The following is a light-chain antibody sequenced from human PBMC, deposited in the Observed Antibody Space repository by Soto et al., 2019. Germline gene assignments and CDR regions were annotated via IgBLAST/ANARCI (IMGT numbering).Light chain of an antibody. J-gene: IGKJ5*01. Sequence: DCQETEYISSLSASVEDRVTITFRASQSISSYLSWYQQKPGKAPKLLIYVASSLQSGVPSRFSGSGSGTDFTLTISCLQREDFATDSCQQSYSTPVFGHGTRLEI. V-gene: IGKV1-39*01. CDR3: QQSYSTPV. CDR1: QSISSY. CDR2: VAS.